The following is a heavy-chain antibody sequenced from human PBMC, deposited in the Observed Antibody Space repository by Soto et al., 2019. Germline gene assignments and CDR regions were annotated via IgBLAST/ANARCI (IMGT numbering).Heavy chain of an antibody. CDR2: ISNDENTR. J-gene: IGHJ4*02. D-gene: IGHD5-12*01. CDR1: GFTFTNYA. CDR3: AASRTSASGSPIAY. V-gene: IGHV3-30*04. Sequence: QVQLVESGGGVGQPGRSLRLSCAASGFTFTNYAMHWVRQAPGKGLEWVAVISNDENTRYYAESVKGRFSISRDNLNNTLYVQVNTLKNEDTAVYYCAASRTSASGSPIAYWGQGTLVTVSS.